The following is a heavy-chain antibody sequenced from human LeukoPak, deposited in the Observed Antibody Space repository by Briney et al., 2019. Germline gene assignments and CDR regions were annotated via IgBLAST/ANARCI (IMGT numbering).Heavy chain of an antibody. J-gene: IGHJ4*02. CDR1: KFTFSDYY. Sequence: GGSLRLSCEASKFTFSDYYMSWVRQAPGKGLEWVSFIYSDNTHYSDSVKGRFTISRDNSKNTLYLQMNSLRAEDTAVYYCARRAGAYSHPYDYWGQGTLVTVSS. CDR3: ARRAGAYSHPYDY. V-gene: IGHV3-53*01. D-gene: IGHD4/OR15-4a*01. CDR2: IYSDNT.